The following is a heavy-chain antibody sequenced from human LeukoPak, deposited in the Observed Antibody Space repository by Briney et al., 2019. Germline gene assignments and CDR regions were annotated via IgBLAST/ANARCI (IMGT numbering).Heavy chain of an antibody. CDR1: GFTFSDYY. CDR2: ISSSGNTI. J-gene: IGHJ6*03. Sequence: GGSPRLSCAASGFTFSDYYMTWIRQTPGKGLEWVSYISSSGNTINYADSVEGRFTIPRDNAKNSLYLQMNSLRAEDTAVYFCSRAGDYDFYYYMDVWGKGTTVTVSS. V-gene: IGHV3-11*01. CDR3: SRAGDYDFYYYMDV. D-gene: IGHD4-17*01.